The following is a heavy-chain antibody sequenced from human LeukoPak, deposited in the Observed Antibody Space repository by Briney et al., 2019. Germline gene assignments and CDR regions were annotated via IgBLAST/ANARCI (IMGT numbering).Heavy chain of an antibody. D-gene: IGHD1-1*01. V-gene: IGHV3-21*01. Sequence: PGGSLRLSCAASGFTFSSYSMNWVRQAPGKGLEWVSSISSSSYIYYADSVKGRFTISRDNAKNSLYLQMNSLRAEDTAVYYCAKEDDHGGFDYWGQGTLVTVSS. CDR1: GFTFSSYS. CDR3: AKEDDHGGFDY. J-gene: IGHJ4*02. CDR2: ISSSSYI.